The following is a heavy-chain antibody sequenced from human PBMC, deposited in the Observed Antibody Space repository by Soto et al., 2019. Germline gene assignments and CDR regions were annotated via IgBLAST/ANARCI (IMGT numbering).Heavy chain of an antibody. Sequence: PSQTLCLTRAISVGSASIDTAASNCTSHPPSRGLEWRETTYYRSTSYTGYAVSVKSRITISLDTSKNQFSLKLSSVTPEDTAVYYCAREWWRYCGNTGCYWYGMDVWGQGTTVTVSS. D-gene: IGHD2-2*01. CDR1: VGSASIDTAA. CDR3: AREWWRYCGNTGCYWYGMDV. V-gene: IGHV6-1*01. CDR2: TYYRSTSYT. J-gene: IGHJ6*02.